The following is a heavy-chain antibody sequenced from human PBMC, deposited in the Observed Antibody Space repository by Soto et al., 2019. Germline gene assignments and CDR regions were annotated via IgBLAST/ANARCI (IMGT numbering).Heavy chain of an antibody. CDR2: ISSSGRTI. V-gene: IGHV3-48*03. CDR3: XRSGYNWNDGARGYFDY. CDR1: GFTFSSYE. Sequence: PGGSLRLSCAASGFTFSSYEMNWVRQAPGKGLEWVSYISSSGRTIYYADSVKGRFTISRDNAKNSLYLQMNSLRAEDTAVYYCXRSGYNWNDGARGYFDYWGQGTLVTVSS. D-gene: IGHD1-20*01. J-gene: IGHJ4*02.